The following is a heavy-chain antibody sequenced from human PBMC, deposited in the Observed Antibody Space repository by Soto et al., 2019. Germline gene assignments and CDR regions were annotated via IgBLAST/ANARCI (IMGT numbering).Heavy chain of an antibody. V-gene: IGHV1-24*01. CDR2: FDPEDGET. J-gene: IGHJ4*02. CDR3: ATYCSGGSCYGPAFDY. D-gene: IGHD2-15*01. Sequence: VKVSCKVSGYTLTELSMHWVRQAPGKGLEWMGGFDPEDGETIYAQKFQGRVTMTTDTSTGTAYMELRSLRSDDTAVYYCATYCSGGSCYGPAFDYWGQGTLVTVSS. CDR1: GYTLTELS.